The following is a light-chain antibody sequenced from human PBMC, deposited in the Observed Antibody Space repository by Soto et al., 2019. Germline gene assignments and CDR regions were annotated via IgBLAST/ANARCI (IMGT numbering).Light chain of an antibody. CDR1: QSLLHSNGYNY. CDR3: MQALQTPWT. CDR2: LGS. Sequence: DIVMTQSPLSLPVTPGEPASISCGSSQSLLHSNGYNYLDWYLQKPGQSPQLLIYLGSNRASGVPDRFSGSGSGTDFTLKISRVEAEDVGVYYCMQALQTPWTFGQGTKV. J-gene: IGKJ1*01. V-gene: IGKV2-28*01.